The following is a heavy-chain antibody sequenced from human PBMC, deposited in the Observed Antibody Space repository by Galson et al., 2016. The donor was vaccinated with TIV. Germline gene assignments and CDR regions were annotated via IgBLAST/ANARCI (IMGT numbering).Heavy chain of an antibody. CDR2: INWKGNSV. Sequence: SLRLSCAASGFTFDDYPMHWVRQAPGKGLEWVSVINWKGNSVNYADSVRGRFTISRDNAKNSLYLQMNSLTPEDTALYYCAKNSRPDASMDYYYYSGMDVWGQGTAVTVSS. J-gene: IGHJ6*02. CDR3: AKNSRPDASMDYYYYSGMDV. D-gene: IGHD5-18*01. CDR1: GFTFDDYP. V-gene: IGHV3-9*01.